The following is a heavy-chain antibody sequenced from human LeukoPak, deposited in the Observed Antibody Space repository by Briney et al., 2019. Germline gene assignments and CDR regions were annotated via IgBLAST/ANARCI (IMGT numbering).Heavy chain of an antibody. CDR2: IWYDGSNK. CDR1: GFTFSSCG. J-gene: IGHJ4*01. V-gene: IGHV3-33*01. Sequence: GGSLRLSCAASGFTFSSCGMHWVRQAPGKGLEWVAVIWYDGSNKYYADSVKGRFTISRDNSKNTLYLQMNSLRAEDTAVYYCARDLGGYYDSSGSPDYWGQGTLVTVSS. D-gene: IGHD3-22*01. CDR3: ARDLGGYYDSSGSPDY.